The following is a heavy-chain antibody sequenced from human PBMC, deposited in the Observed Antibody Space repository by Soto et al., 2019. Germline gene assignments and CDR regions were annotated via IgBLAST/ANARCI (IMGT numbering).Heavy chain of an antibody. Sequence: QVQLVQSGAEVKKPGASVKVSCKASGYTFTSYGISWVRQAPGQGLEWMGWISAYNGNTNYAQKLQGRVTMTTDTSTSTADMELRSLRSDDTAVYYCARRFLLEGDYYYYGMDAWGQGTTVTVSS. J-gene: IGHJ6*02. CDR2: ISAYNGNT. CDR1: GYTFTSYG. CDR3: ARRFLLEGDYYYYGMDA. D-gene: IGHD3-3*01. V-gene: IGHV1-18*01.